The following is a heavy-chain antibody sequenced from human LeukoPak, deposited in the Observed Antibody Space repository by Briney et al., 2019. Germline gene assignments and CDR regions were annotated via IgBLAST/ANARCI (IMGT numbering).Heavy chain of an antibody. V-gene: IGHV3-48*01. CDR3: ARDLHSYGY. CDR1: GFTFSSYS. Sequence: GGSLRLSCAASGFTFSSYSMNWVRQAPGKGLEWVSYISSSSSTIYYADSVKGRFTISRDNAKNSLYLQMNSLRAEDKAVYYCARDLHSYGYWGQGTLVTVSS. CDR2: ISSSSSTI. D-gene: IGHD5-18*01. J-gene: IGHJ4*02.